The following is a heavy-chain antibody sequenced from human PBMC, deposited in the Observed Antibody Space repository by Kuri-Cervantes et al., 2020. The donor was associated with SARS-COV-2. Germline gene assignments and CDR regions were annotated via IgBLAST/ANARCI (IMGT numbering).Heavy chain of an antibody. J-gene: IGHJ4*02. V-gene: IGHV4-59*01. CDR3: AREDLSVVVPAAFFDY. CDR2: IYYSGGT. CDR1: GGSISSYY. D-gene: IGHD2-2*01. Sequence: GSLRLSCTVSGGSISSYYWSWIRQPPGKGLEWIGYIYYSGGTNYNPSLKSRVTISVDTSKNQFSLKLSSVTAADTAVYYCAREDLSVVVPAAFFDYWGQGTLVTVSS.